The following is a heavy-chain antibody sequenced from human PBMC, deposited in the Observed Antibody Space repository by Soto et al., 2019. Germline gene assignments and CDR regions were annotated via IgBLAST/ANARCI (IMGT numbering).Heavy chain of an antibody. Sequence: GGSLRLSCAASGFTFSSYAMHWVRQAPGKGLEWVAVISYDGSNKYYADSVKGRFTISRDNSKNTLYLQMNSLRAEDTAVYYCARDPSRITMIVVVTPYYFDYWGQGTLVTVSS. CDR3: ARDPSRITMIVVVTPYYFDY. J-gene: IGHJ4*02. CDR1: GFTFSSYA. V-gene: IGHV3-30-3*01. CDR2: ISYDGSNK. D-gene: IGHD3-22*01.